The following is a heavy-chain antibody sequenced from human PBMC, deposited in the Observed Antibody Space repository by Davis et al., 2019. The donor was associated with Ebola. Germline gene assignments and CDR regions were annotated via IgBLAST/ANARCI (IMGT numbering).Heavy chain of an antibody. V-gene: IGHV1-69*06. D-gene: IGHD5-18*01. J-gene: IGHJ4*02. CDR2: IIPIFGTA. Sequence: SVKVSCKASGGTFSSYAISWVRQAPGQGLEWMGGIIPIFGTANYAQKFQGRVTITADKSTSTAYMELSSLRSEDTAVYYCARPGAEYSYAPVDYWGQGTLVTVSS. CDR1: GGTFSSYA. CDR3: ARPGAEYSYAPVDY.